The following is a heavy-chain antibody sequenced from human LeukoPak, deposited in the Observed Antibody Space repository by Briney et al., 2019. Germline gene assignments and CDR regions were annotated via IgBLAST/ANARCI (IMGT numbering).Heavy chain of an antibody. Sequence: QPGGSLGLSCAASGFTFSSYAMSWVRQAPGKGLEWVSAISGSGGSTYYADSVKGRFTISRDNSKNTLYLQMNSLRAEDTAVYYCAKRGGVPSSGWYEANDYWGQGTLVTVSS. CDR1: GFTFSSYA. CDR2: ISGSGGST. CDR3: AKRGGVPSSGWYEANDY. J-gene: IGHJ4*02. D-gene: IGHD6-19*01. V-gene: IGHV3-23*01.